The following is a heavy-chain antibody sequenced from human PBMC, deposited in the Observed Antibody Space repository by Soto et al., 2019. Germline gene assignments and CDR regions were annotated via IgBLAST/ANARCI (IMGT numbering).Heavy chain of an antibody. V-gene: IGHV1-3*01. J-gene: IGHJ4*02. CDR2: INAGNGNT. Sequence: QVQLVQSGAEVKKPGASVKVSCKASGYTFTSYAMHWVRQAPGQRLEWMGWINAGNGNTNYSQKFQGRVTITRDTPSSTAYMELSSLRSEATAVYYCARDVGATGDWGQGTLVTVSS. CDR3: ARDVGATGD. CDR1: GYTFTSYA. D-gene: IGHD1-26*01.